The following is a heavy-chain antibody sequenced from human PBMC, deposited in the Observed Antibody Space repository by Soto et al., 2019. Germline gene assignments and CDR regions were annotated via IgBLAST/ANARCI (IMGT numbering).Heavy chain of an antibody. D-gene: IGHD1-1*01. CDR3: VRVVNWRGLDV. CDR1: DVSINSFY. Sequence: QVQLQESGPGLVQPSATLSLTCTVSDVSINSFYWAWVRQPAGKGLAWVGPMPTSGTLDYNPSLKGRISISVDTAKNQFSLNLRSVTAADTAVYYCVRVVNWRGLDVWGHGTAVTVSS. V-gene: IGHV4-4*07. J-gene: IGHJ6*02. CDR2: MPTSGTL.